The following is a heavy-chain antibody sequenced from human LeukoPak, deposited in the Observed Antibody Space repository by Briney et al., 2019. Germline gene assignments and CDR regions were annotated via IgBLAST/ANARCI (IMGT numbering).Heavy chain of an antibody. D-gene: IGHD2-21*02. CDR2: INPSGGST. V-gene: IGHV1-46*01. CDR1: GYTFTSYY. J-gene: IGHJ4*02. CDR3: AREDISRLLYY. Sequence: ASVEVSCKASGYTFTSYYMHWVRQAPGQGLEWMGIINPSGGSTSYAQKFQGRVTMTRDTSTSTIYMELSSLRSEDTAVYYCAREDISRLLYYWGQGILVTVSS.